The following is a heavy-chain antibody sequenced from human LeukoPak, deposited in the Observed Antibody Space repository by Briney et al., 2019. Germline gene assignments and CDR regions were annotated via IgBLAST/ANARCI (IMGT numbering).Heavy chain of an antibody. CDR2: LNPNSGGT. CDR1: GYTFTGYY. CDR3: ARDLLWFGELLERDY. V-gene: IGHV1-2*02. D-gene: IGHD3-10*01. J-gene: IGHJ4*02. Sequence: ASVKVSCKASGYTFTGYYMHWVRQAPGQGLEGMGWLNPNSGGTNYAQKFQGRVTMTRDTSISTAYMELSRLRSDDTAVYYCARDLLWFGELLERDYWGQGTLVTVSS.